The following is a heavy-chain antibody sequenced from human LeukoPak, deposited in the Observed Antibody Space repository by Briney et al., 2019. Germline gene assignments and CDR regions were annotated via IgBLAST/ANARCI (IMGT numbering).Heavy chain of an antibody. CDR3: AREAENSAALGDY. CDR2: INPNSGGT. Sequence: ASVKVSCKASGYTFTGYYIHWVRQAPGQGLEWMGWINPNSGGTNYAQKFQGRVTMTRDTSISTAYMELSRLRSDDTAVYYCAREAENSAALGDYWGQGTLVTVSS. J-gene: IGHJ4*02. D-gene: IGHD2-2*01. CDR1: GYTFTGYY. V-gene: IGHV1-2*02.